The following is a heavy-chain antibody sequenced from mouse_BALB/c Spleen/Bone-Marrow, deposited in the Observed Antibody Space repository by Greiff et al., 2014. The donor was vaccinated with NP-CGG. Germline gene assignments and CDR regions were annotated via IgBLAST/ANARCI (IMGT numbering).Heavy chain of an antibody. CDR3: ARDVGYGNYFVY. Sequence: VQLKESGGGLVQPGDSLRLSCATSGFTFSDFYMEWVRQPPGKRLEWIDASRNKAKHYTTEYSASVKGRFIVSRDTSQSILYLQMNALRAEDTAIYYCARDVGYGNYFVYWGQGTLVTVSA. D-gene: IGHD2-10*02. CDR2: SRNKAKHYTT. J-gene: IGHJ3*01. V-gene: IGHV7-1*02. CDR1: GFTFSDFY.